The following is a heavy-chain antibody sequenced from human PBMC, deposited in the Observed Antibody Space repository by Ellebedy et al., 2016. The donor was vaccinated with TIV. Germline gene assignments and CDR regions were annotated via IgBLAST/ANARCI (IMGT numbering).Heavy chain of an antibody. V-gene: IGHV3-30*02. CDR2: IRYDGSNK. D-gene: IGHD6-19*01. CDR1: GFTFSSYG. J-gene: IGHJ4*02. CDR3: AKEREPAVAADY. Sequence: GESLKISCAASGFTFSSYGMHWVRQAPGKGLEWVAFIRYDGSNKYYADSVKGRFTISRDNSTNTLYLQMNSLRAEDTAVYYCAKEREPAVAADYWGQGTLVTVSS.